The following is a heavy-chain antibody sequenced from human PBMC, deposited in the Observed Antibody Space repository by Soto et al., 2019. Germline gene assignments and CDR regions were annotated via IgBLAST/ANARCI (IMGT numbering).Heavy chain of an antibody. V-gene: IGHV1-3*01. J-gene: IGHJ4*02. D-gene: IGHD3-9*01. CDR2: INVDTTNS. CDR1: GYPFTSFA. Sequence: QVQLVQSGAEVKKPGASVKVSCKASGYPFTSFAIHWVRQAPGQRLEWMGWINVDTTNSRYSQKFQGRVTITRDTSASTAYMELRSPRSDDTAVYYCARDLKYDILTGPSGYFDYWGQGTLVTVSS. CDR3: ARDLKYDILTGPSGYFDY.